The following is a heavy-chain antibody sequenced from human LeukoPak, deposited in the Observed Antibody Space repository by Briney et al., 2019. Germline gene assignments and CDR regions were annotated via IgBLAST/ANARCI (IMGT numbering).Heavy chain of an antibody. Sequence: SETLSLTCTVSGGSISSYYWSWIRQPPGKGLEWIGNIYYSGNTNYNPSLRSRVTISVDTSKNQFSLKLSSVTAADTAVYYCARKGRGGYYYYMDVWGKGTTVTVSS. CDR1: GGSISSYY. V-gene: IGHV4-59*01. CDR2: IYYSGNT. J-gene: IGHJ6*03. CDR3: ARKGRGGYYYYMDV.